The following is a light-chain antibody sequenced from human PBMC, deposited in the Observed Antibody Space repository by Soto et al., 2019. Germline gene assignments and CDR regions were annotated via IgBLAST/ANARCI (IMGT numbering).Light chain of an antibody. J-gene: IGLJ2*01. Sequence: QSVLTQPPLASGTPGQRVTISCSGSSSNIGSNTVNWYQQLPGTAPKLLIYSNNQRPSGVPDRFSGSKSGTSASLAISGLQSEDEADYYCAAWDDSLNGLVFGGGTKVTVL. CDR2: SNN. V-gene: IGLV1-44*01. CDR1: SSNIGSNT. CDR3: AAWDDSLNGLV.